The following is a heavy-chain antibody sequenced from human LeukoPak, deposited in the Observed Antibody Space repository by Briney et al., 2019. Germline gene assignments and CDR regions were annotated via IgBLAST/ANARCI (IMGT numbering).Heavy chain of an antibody. CDR3: ARGRRNYYGSGSYYYYYYMAA. CDR2: IYYSGST. D-gene: IGHD3-10*01. V-gene: IGHV4-59*13. J-gene: IGHJ6*03. Sequence: PSETLSLTCAVYGGSFSGYYWNWIRQPPGKGLEWIGYIYYSGSTNYNPSLKSRVTISVDTSKNQFSLKLSSVTAADTAVYYCARGRRNYYGSGSYYYYYYMAAWGKGTTVSVSS. CDR1: GGSFSGYY.